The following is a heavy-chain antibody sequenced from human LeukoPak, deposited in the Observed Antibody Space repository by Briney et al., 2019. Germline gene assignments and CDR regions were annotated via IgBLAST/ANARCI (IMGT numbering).Heavy chain of an antibody. CDR2: INHSGST. J-gene: IGHJ4*02. V-gene: IGHV4-34*01. D-gene: IGHD5-18*01. CDR1: GGSFSGYY. CDR3: ARDRMGTVMVPIDY. Sequence: SETLSLTCAVYGGSFSGYYWSWIRQPPGKGLEWIGEINHSGSTNYNPSLKSRVTISVDTSKNQFSLKLRSVTAADTAVYYCARDRMGTVMVPIDYWGQGTLVTVSS.